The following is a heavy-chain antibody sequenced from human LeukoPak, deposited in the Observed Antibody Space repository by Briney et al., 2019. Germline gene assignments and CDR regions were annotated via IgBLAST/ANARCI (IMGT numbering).Heavy chain of an antibody. J-gene: IGHJ4*02. CDR1: GYTFTDYY. V-gene: IGHV1-2*02. Sequence: ASVKVSCKASGYTFTDYYIHWVRRAPGQGLEWMGCIDPRSGGTRCTQKFQGRVTMTRDTSISTVYLDLSGLTFDDTAVYYCATDNYGTLDYWGQGTLVTVSS. CDR3: ATDNYGTLDY. D-gene: IGHD3-16*01. CDR2: IDPRSGGT.